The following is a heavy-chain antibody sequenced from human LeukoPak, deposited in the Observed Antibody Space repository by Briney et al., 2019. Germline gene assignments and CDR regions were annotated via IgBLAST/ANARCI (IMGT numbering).Heavy chain of an antibody. CDR3: ARGERRIAAAGRGGGRFDY. D-gene: IGHD6-13*01. CDR1: GGSISSSSYY. CDR2: IYYSGST. Sequence: PSETLSLTCTVSGGSISSSSYYWGWIRQPPGKGLEWIGSIYYSGSTYYNPSLKSRVTISVDTSKNQFSLKLSSVTAADTAVYYCARGERRIAAAGRGGGRFDYWGQGTLVTVSS. J-gene: IGHJ4*02. V-gene: IGHV4-39*07.